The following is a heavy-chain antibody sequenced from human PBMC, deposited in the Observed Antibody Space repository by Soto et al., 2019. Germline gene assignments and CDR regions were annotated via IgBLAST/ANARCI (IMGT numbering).Heavy chain of an antibody. CDR1: GYTFTSYD. CDR3: ARAVHYYYDSSGYYYGVFYFDY. J-gene: IGHJ4*02. CDR2: MNPNSGNT. Sequence: QVQLVQSGAEVKKPGASVKVSCKASGYTFTSYDINWVRQATGQGLEWMGWMNPNSGNTGYAQKFQGRVTMTRNTSISTAYMELISLRSEDTAVYYCARAVHYYYDSSGYYYGVFYFDYWGQGTLVTVSS. D-gene: IGHD3-22*01. V-gene: IGHV1-8*01.